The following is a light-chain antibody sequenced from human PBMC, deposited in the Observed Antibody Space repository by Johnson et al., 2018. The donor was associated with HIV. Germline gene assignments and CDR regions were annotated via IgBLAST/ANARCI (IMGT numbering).Light chain of an antibody. CDR1: NSNIGNNY. V-gene: IGLV1-51*01. Sequence: QAVLTQPPSVSAAPGQKVTISCSGSNSNIGNNYVSWYRQVPGTAPKLLIYDNNKRPSGIPDRFSGSKSGATASLGISRLQTGDEADYYCGGWDASLTPRYVFGTGTTIAVL. J-gene: IGLJ1*01. CDR2: DNN. CDR3: GGWDASLTPRYV.